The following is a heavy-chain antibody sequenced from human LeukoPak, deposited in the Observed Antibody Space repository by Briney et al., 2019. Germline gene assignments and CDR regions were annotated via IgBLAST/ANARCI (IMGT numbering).Heavy chain of an antibody. CDR2: IHFDGSVK. CDR1: GFTFTSSP. CDR3: AREYDSKGRFDN. Sequence: GGSLRLSCAASGFTFTSSPMHWVRQAPGKGLEWVAFIHFDGSVKFYVDSVKDRFSISRDNANVYLQMNSLRAEDTATYHCAREYDSKGRFDNWGQGTLVIVSS. J-gene: IGHJ4*02. V-gene: IGHV3-30*02. D-gene: IGHD3-22*01.